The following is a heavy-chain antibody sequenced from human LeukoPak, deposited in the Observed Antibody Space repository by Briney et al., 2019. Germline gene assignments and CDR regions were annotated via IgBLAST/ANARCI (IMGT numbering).Heavy chain of an antibody. V-gene: IGHV3-48*01. D-gene: IGHD3-10*02. CDR3: AELGITMIGCV. Sequence: GGSLRLSCAASGFTFSSYSMNWVRQAPGKGLEWVSYISSSSSTIYYADSVKGRFTISRDNAKNSLYLQMNSLRAEDTAVYYCAELGITMIGCVWGKGTTVTISS. J-gene: IGHJ6*04. CDR1: GFTFSSYS. CDR2: ISSSSSTI.